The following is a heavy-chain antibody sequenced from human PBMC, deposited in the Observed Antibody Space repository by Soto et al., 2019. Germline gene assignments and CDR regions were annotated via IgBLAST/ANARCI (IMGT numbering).Heavy chain of an antibody. V-gene: IGHV3-30*18. CDR2: ISYDGSNK. J-gene: IGHJ4*02. CDR3: AKDLAVDCSGGSCYNYFDY. Sequence: QVQLVESGGGVVQPGRSLRLSCAASGFTFSSYGMHWVRQAPGKGLEWVAVISYDGSNKYYADSVKGRFTISRDNSKNTLYLQTNSLRAEDTAVYYCAKDLAVDCSGGSCYNYFDYWGQGTLVTVSS. D-gene: IGHD2-15*01. CDR1: GFTFSSYG.